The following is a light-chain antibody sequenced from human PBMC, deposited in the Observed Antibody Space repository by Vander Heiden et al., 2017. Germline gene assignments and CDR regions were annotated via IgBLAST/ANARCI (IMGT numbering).Light chain of an antibody. CDR1: QSVLYSSNNKSY. CDR3: QQYYSTPYT. CDR2: WAS. Sequence: DIVMTQPPDSLAVSLGERATINCKSSQSVLYSSNNKSYLAWYQQKPGQPPKLLIYWASTRESGVPDRFSGSGSGTDFTLTISSLQAEDVAVYYCQQYYSTPYTFGQGTKVEIK. J-gene: IGKJ2*01. V-gene: IGKV4-1*01.